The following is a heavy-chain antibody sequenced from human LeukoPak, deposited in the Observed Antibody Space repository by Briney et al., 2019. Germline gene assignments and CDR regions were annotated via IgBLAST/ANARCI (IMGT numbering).Heavy chain of an antibody. Sequence: SETLSLTCAVYGGSFSGYYWSWIRQPPGKGLEWIGEINHSGSTNYNPSLKSRVTISVDTSKNQFSLKLSSVTAADTAVYYCARGDGYNYVGYWGQGTLVTVSS. D-gene: IGHD5-24*01. CDR2: INHSGST. CDR3: ARGDGYNYVGY. J-gene: IGHJ4*02. V-gene: IGHV4-34*01. CDR1: GGSFSGYY.